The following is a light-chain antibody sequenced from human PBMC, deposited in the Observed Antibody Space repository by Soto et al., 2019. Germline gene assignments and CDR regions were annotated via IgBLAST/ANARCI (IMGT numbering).Light chain of an antibody. CDR1: QSVSSN. V-gene: IGKV3-15*01. J-gene: IGKJ2*01. CDR3: QQCNNWPTYT. CDR2: GAS. Sequence: EIVMTQSPATLSVSPGERATLSCRASQSVSSNLAWYQQKPGQAPRLLIYGASTRATGIPARVSGSGSGTEFTLTISSLQSEDFAIYYCQQCNNWPTYTFGQGTKVEIK.